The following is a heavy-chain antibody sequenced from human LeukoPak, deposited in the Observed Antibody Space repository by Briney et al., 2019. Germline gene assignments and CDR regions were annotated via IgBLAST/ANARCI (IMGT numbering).Heavy chain of an antibody. V-gene: IGHV4-39*07. CDR1: GGSISSSSYY. J-gene: IGHJ6*03. CDR2: IYYSGST. Sequence: SETLSLTCTVSGGSISSSSYYWGWIRQPPGKGLEWIGSIYYSGSTYYNPSLKSRVTISVDTSKNQFSLKLSSVTAADTAVYYCARLKRGYYYYYIDVWGKGTTVTISS. D-gene: IGHD3-10*01. CDR3: ARLKRGYYYYYIDV.